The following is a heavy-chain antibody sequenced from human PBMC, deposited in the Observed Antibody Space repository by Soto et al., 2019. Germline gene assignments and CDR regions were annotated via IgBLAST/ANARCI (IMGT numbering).Heavy chain of an antibody. CDR3: ASQIEAAAGYHFDY. CDR2: IYYSGST. V-gene: IGHV4-59*01. Sequence: QVQLQESGPGLVKPSETLSLTCTVSGGSISSYYWSWIRQPPGKGLEWIGYIYYSGSTNYNPSLKSRVTISVDTSKNQFSLKLSSVTAADTAVYYCASQIEAAAGYHFDYWGQGTLVTVSS. CDR1: GGSISSYY. D-gene: IGHD6-13*01. J-gene: IGHJ4*02.